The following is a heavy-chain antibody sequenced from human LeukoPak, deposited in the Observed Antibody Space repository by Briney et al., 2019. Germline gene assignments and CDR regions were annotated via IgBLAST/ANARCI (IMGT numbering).Heavy chain of an antibody. D-gene: IGHD6-19*01. CDR2: IYYSGST. CDR1: GGSISSSSYY. Sequence: SETLSLTCTVSGGSISSSSYYWGWIRQPPGKGLEWIGSIYYSGSTYYNPSLKSRVTISVDTSKNQFSLKLSSVTAADTAVYYRARLYSSGWTGSQVDYWGQGTLVTASS. V-gene: IGHV4-39*01. J-gene: IGHJ4*02. CDR3: ARLYSSGWTGSQVDY.